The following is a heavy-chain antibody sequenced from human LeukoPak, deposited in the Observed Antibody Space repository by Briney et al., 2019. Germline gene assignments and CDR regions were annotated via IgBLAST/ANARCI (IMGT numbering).Heavy chain of an antibody. D-gene: IGHD3-22*01. J-gene: IGHJ3*01. CDR3: ARVGYYDSSGSHAFDL. Sequence: PGGSLRLSCAASGFTFSSYWMHWVRQAPGKGLVWVSRISSDESRTNYADSVKGRFTISRDNAKNTLYLQMNSLRAEDAAVYYCARVGYYDSSGSHAFDLWGQGTMVTVSS. CDR2: ISSDESRT. CDR1: GFTFSSYW. V-gene: IGHV3-74*01.